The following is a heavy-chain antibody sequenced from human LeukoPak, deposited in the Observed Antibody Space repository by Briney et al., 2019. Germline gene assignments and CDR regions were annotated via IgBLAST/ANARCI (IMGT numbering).Heavy chain of an antibody. D-gene: IGHD6-13*01. CDR3: ARAIAAAGADY. V-gene: IGHV1-8*01. J-gene: IGHJ4*02. Sequence: ASVKVSCKASGYTFTSYDINWVRQATGQGLEWMGWMNPNSGNTGYAQKFQDRVTMTRNTSISTAYMELSSLRSEDTAVYYCARAIAAAGADYWGQGTLVTVSS. CDR1: GYTFTSYD. CDR2: MNPNSGNT.